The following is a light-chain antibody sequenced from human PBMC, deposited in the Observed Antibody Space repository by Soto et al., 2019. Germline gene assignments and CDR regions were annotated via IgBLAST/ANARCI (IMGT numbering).Light chain of an antibody. J-gene: IGLJ1*01. CDR3: SSDAGNYNYV. CDR2: EVT. CDR1: SSDVGRYDH. V-gene: IGLV2-8*01. Sequence: QSVLTQPPSASGSPGQSVTIPCTGTSSDVGRYDHVSWYQQHPGKAPRLIIYEVTKRPAGVPDRFSGSKSGNTASLTVSGLQAEDEADYYCSSDAGNYNYVFGTATKLTVL.